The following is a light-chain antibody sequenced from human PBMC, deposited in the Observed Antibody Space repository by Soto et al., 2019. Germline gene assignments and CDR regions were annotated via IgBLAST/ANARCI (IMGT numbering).Light chain of an antibody. CDR2: GAS. Sequence: EIVFTQSPGTLSLSPGKRSTLSCRASQSISSSYLAWYQQRPGQAPRLLIYGASSRATCIPDRFSGSGSGTEFTLTLSRLEPEDFAVYYCQKDGSSSWTFGQGTKVEIK. CDR1: QSISSSY. V-gene: IGKV3-20*01. J-gene: IGKJ1*01. CDR3: QKDGSSSWT.